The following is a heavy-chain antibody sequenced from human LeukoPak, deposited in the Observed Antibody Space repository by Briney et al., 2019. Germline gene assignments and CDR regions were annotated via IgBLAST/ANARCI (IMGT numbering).Heavy chain of an antibody. Sequence: SGGSLRLSCAASGFTFSSYEMNWVRQAPGKGLEWVSYISSSGSTIYYADSVKGRFTISRDNAKNSLYLQMNSLRAEDTAVYYCARGISAAGRYWFDPWGQGTLVTVSP. CDR2: ISSSGSTI. V-gene: IGHV3-48*03. CDR1: GFTFSSYE. D-gene: IGHD6-13*01. J-gene: IGHJ5*02. CDR3: ARGISAAGRYWFDP.